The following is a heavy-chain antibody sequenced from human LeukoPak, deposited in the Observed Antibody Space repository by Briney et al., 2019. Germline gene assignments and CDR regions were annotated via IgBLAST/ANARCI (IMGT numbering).Heavy chain of an antibody. D-gene: IGHD3-3*01. V-gene: IGHV1-8*03. CDR1: GYTFTSYD. CDR2: MNPNSGNT. CDR3: AKAGHDFSSGSHWFDP. J-gene: IGHJ5*02. Sequence: ASVKVSCKASGYTFTSYDINWVRQATGQGLEWMGWMNPNSGNTGYAQKFQGRVTITRNTSISTAYMELSSLRSEDTAVYYCAKAGHDFSSGSHWFDPWGQGTLVTVSS.